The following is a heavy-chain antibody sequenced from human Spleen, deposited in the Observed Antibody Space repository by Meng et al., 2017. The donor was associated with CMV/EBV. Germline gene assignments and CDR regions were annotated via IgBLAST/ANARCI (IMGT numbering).Heavy chain of an antibody. CDR2: TKPGDSEI. V-gene: IGHV5-51*01. J-gene: IGHJ4*02. Sequence: YSFTNYWIGWVRQTPGKGLEWMGITKPGDSEIQYSPSFQGQVTISVDKSINTAYLQWGSLRASDTAIFYCARHYNGAGYLEWFFDYWGQGTLVTVSS. D-gene: IGHD3-3*01. CDR3: ARHYNGAGYLEWFFDY. CDR1: YSFTNYW.